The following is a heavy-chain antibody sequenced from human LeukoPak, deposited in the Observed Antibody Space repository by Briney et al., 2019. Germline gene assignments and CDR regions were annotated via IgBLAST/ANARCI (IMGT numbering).Heavy chain of an antibody. Sequence: GGSLRLSCAASGFTFDDYAMHWVRQAPGKGLEWVSGISWNSGSIGYADPVKGRFTISRGNAKNSLYLQMNSLRAEDTALYYCVRDLGNWGQGTLVTVSS. D-gene: IGHD1-14*01. J-gene: IGHJ4*02. CDR2: ISWNSGSI. CDR1: GFTFDDYA. CDR3: VRDLGN. V-gene: IGHV3-9*01.